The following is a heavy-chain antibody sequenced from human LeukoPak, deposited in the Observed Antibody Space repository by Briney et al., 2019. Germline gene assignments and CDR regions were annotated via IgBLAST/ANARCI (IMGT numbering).Heavy chain of an antibody. CDR3: ARGKDDSSGLTDY. V-gene: IGHV4-34*01. CDR1: GGSFSGYY. D-gene: IGHD3-22*01. Sequence: SETLSLTCAVYGGSFSGYYWSWIRQPPGKGLEWIGTIHYSGSVYYNPSLKSPVTISLDTSKRQFSLKLTSVTAADTAVYYCARGKDDSSGLTDYWGQGTLVTVSS. J-gene: IGHJ4*02. CDR2: IHYSGSV.